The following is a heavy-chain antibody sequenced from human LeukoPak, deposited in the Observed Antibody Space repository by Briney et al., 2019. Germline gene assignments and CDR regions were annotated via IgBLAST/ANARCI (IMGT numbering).Heavy chain of an antibody. J-gene: IGHJ3*02. Sequence: SETLSLTCTVSGGSISSYYWSWIRQPPGKGLEWIGYIYCSGSTNYNPSLKSRVTISVDTSKNQFSLKLSSVTAADTAVYYCARERYSSSSTGVAAFDIWGQGTMVTVSS. D-gene: IGHD6-6*01. V-gene: IGHV4-59*01. CDR2: IYCSGST. CDR1: GGSISSYY. CDR3: ARERYSSSSTGVAAFDI.